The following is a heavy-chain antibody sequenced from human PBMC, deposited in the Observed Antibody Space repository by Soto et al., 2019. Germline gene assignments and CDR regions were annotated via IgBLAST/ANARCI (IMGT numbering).Heavy chain of an antibody. CDR2: IIPVFGTP. Sequence: QVQLVQSGAEVKKPGSSVKVSCKASGGSLSNYGISWVRQAPGQGLEWMGAIIPVFGTPNYAQKFQDRVTITADESTTTVYMEVRSXXSXXXXXXXXXXXXXXXXXXXXXXXMXXWGQGTTVTVSS. V-gene: IGHV1-69*12. J-gene: IGHJ6*02. CDR1: GGSLSNYG. CDR3: XXXXXXXXXXXXXXXMXX.